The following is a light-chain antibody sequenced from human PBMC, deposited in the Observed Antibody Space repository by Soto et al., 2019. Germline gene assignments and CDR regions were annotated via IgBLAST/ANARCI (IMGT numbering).Light chain of an antibody. J-gene: IGKJ4*01. V-gene: IGKV1-9*01. CDR2: AAS. CDR3: QQLNSSPLT. CDR1: QGISSY. Sequence: DIQLTQSPSFLSASVGDRVTITCRASQGISSYLAWYQQKPGKAPKLLIYAASTLQSGVPSRFSGSGSGTEFTLTSSSLQPDDFATYYCQQLNSSPLTFGGGTKVEIK.